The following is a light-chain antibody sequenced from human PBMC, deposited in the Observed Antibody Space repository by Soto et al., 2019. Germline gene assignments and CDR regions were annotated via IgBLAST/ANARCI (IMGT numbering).Light chain of an antibody. CDR3: CSCVSGSPFDVL. CDR1: GSALVNYNL. V-gene: IGLV2-23*01. Sequence: QSVLTQPASVSGSPGQSSTISCTGTGSALVNYNLVSWYQQPHGQAPRLVIYESTKRPSGLSDRFSGSKSGNTASLTISGLQAEDEADYYCCSCVSGSPFDVLFGGGTKVTVL. CDR2: EST. J-gene: IGLJ3*02.